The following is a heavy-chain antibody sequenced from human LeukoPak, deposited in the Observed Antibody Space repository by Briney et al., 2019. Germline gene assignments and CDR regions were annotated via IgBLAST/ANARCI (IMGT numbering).Heavy chain of an antibody. Sequence: GGSLRLSCAASGFTFINYGIHWVRQAPGKGLEWVAFIHYDGSNKYYADSVKGRFTISRDNSKNTLYLQMNSLRAEDTAVYYCAREGFYYFDFWGQGTLVTVSS. J-gene: IGHJ4*01. CDR3: AREGFYYFDF. V-gene: IGHV3-30*02. CDR2: IHYDGSNK. CDR1: GFTFINYG.